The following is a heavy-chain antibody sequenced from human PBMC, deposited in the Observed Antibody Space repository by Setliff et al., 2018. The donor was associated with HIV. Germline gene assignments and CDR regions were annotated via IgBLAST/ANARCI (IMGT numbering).Heavy chain of an antibody. J-gene: IGHJ4*02. CDR2: ISGSGGTT. CDR3: AREGITGTTLHPY. CDR1: GFMFSNYA. D-gene: IGHD1-7*01. V-gene: IGHV3-23*01. Sequence: PGGSLRLSCAASGFMFSNYAMSWVRQAPGKGLEWVSDISGSGGTTYYADSVKGRFTISRDNAKNSLYLQMNTLRAEDTAVYYCAREGITGTTLHPYWGQGTLVTVSS.